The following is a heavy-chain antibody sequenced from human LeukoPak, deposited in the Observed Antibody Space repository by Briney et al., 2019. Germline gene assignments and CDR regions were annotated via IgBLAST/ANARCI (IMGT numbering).Heavy chain of an antibody. D-gene: IGHD2-15*01. J-gene: IGHJ4*02. Sequence: ASVKVSCKASGYTFTGYYMHWVRQAPGQGLEWMGWINPNSGGTNYAQKFQGRVTMTRDTSIRTAYMELSSLTSDDTAMYFCARGYCSGGSCYHFDSWGQGTLVTVSS. V-gene: IGHV1-2*02. CDR2: INPNSGGT. CDR3: ARGYCSGGSCYHFDS. CDR1: GYTFTGYY.